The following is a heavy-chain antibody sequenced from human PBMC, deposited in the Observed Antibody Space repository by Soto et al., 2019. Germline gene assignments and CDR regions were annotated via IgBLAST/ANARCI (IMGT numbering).Heavy chain of an antibody. CDR1: GFTLSSNY. CDR2: LYRGGTA. CDR3: AKGGRRDRLDFDY. J-gene: IGHJ4*02. V-gene: IGHV3-53*05. Sequence: GGSLRLSCAASGFTLSSNYMSWGRQAPGKALECVSLLYRGGTAYYADSVTGRFTISRDNSRNTLYLQMNSLRAEDTAVYYCAKGGRRDRLDFDYWGQGTLVTVSS.